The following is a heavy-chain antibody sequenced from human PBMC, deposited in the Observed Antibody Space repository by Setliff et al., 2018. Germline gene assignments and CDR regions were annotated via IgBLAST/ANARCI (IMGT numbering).Heavy chain of an antibody. CDR3: ARGKTFFGAFIRAFDI. V-gene: IGHV4-34*01. D-gene: IGHD3-3*01. J-gene: IGHJ3*02. CDR2: INHSGST. Sequence: LSLTCAVYGGSFSTYYWIWIRQPPGKGLEWIGEINHSGSTNYNPSLKSRVTISVDTSKNQFYLKLSSVTAADTAVYHCARGKTFFGAFIRAFDIWGQGRMVTVS. CDR1: GGSFSTYY.